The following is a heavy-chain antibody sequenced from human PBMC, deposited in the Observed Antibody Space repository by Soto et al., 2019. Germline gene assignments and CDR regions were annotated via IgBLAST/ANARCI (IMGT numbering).Heavy chain of an antibody. J-gene: IGHJ4*02. Sequence: GGSLRLSCAASGFTFSSYSMNWVRQAPGKGLEWVSYISSSSSTIYYADSVKGRFTISRDNAKNSLYLQMNSLRDEDTAVYYCARDKYYYDSSGYPPYFDYWGQGTLVTVSS. V-gene: IGHV3-48*02. CDR1: GFTFSSYS. CDR3: ARDKYYYDSSGYPPYFDY. CDR2: ISSSSSTI. D-gene: IGHD3-22*01.